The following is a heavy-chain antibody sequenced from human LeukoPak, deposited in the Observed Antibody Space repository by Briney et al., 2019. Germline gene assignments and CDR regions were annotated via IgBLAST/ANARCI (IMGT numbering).Heavy chain of an antibody. CDR1: GGTFSSYA. Sequence: SVKVSCKASGGTFSSYAISWVRQAPGQGLEWMGGIIPIFGTANYAQKFQGRVTITADESTSTAYMELSSLRSEDPAVYYCAYGVVPAVTYYYYYMDVWGKGTTVTVSS. CDR2: IIPIFGTA. V-gene: IGHV1-69*13. J-gene: IGHJ6*03. CDR3: AYGVVPAVTYYYYYMDV. D-gene: IGHD2-2*01.